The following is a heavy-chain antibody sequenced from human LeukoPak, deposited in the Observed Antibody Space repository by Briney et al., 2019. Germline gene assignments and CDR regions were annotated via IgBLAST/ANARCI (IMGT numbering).Heavy chain of an antibody. CDR1: GGTFISYA. V-gene: IGHV1-69*13. D-gene: IGHD3-3*01. CDR2: IIPIFGTA. J-gene: IGHJ4*02. Sequence: ASVKVSCKASGGTFISYAISWVRQAPGQGLEWMGGIIPIFGTANYAQKFQGRDTITADESTSTAYMELSSLRSEDTAVYYCASSLFWSGYYHYFDYWGQGTLVTVSS. CDR3: ASSLFWSGYYHYFDY.